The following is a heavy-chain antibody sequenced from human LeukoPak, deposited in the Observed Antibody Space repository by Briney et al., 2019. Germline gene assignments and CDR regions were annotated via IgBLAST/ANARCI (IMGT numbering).Heavy chain of an antibody. V-gene: IGHV4-59*01. D-gene: IGHD6-19*01. Sequence: SETLSLTCAVYGGSFSGYYWSWIRQPPGKGLEWIGYIYYSGSTNYNPSLKSRVTISVDTSKNQFSLKLSSVTAADTAVYYCAGVPEYSSGWYGYYYYGMDVWGQGTTVTVSS. J-gene: IGHJ6*02. CDR3: AGVPEYSSGWYGYYYYGMDV. CDR2: IYYSGST. CDR1: GGSFSGYY.